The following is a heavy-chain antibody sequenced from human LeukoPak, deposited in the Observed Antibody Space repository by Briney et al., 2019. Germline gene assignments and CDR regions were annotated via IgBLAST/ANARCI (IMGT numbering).Heavy chain of an antibody. J-gene: IGHJ4*02. D-gene: IGHD2-2*01. CDR1: GGSFSGSY. Sequence: SETLSLTCAVSGGSFSGSYWSWIRQPPGKGLEWIGEINHSGSTTYNPSLKSRVTISVDTSKNQFSLKLSSVTAADTAVYYCAREEDIVVIPAAPGATYFDYWGQGTLVTVSS. CDR3: AREEDIVVIPAAPGATYFDY. CDR2: INHSGST. V-gene: IGHV4-34*01.